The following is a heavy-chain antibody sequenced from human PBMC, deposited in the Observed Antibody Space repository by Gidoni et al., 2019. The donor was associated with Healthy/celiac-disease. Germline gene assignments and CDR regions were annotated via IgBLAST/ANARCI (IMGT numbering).Heavy chain of an antibody. D-gene: IGHD4-17*01. CDR2: IYYSGCT. CDR3: ARHAGLRADFDY. V-gene: IGHV4-59*08. Sequence: QVQLQESGPGLVKPSETLSLTCTVSGGSISSYYWSWIRQPPGKGLEWIGYIYYSGCTNYNPSLKSRVTISVDTSKNQFSLKLSSVTAADTAVYYCARHAGLRADFDYWGQGTLVTVSS. J-gene: IGHJ4*02. CDR1: GGSISSYY.